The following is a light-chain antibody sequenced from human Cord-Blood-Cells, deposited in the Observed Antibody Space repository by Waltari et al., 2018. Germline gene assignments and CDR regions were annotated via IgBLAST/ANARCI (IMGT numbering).Light chain of an antibody. J-gene: IGKJ2*01. V-gene: IGKV1-9*01. CDR3: QQLNSYPFT. CDR2: AAS. CDR1: QGISSY. Sequence: DIQLTQSPSFLSASVGDRVTITCRASQGISSYLAWYQQKPGKARKVLIYAASTLQSEVPSRFSGSGSWTEFTLTIISLQPEDFATYCCQQLNSYPFTFGQGTKLEIK.